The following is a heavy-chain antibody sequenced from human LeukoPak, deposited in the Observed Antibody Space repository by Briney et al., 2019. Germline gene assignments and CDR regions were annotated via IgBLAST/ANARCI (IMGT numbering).Heavy chain of an antibody. J-gene: IGHJ6*02. CDR1: GGSMTTYY. D-gene: IGHD1-14*01. CDR3: ARHDDIPIYRNGLNV. CDR2: IYYTRGT. V-gene: IGHV4-59*08. Sequence: SETLSLTCTISGGSMTTYYWSWIQQPPGKGLEWIGYIYYTRGTMYNPSLKSRVTISIDTSKNQLSLQVISVTAADTAVYYCARHDDIPIYRNGLNVWGQGTTVIVSS.